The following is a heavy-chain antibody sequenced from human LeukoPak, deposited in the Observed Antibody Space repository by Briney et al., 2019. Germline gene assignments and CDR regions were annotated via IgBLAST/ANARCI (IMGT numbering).Heavy chain of an antibody. CDR1: GYTFTGYY. CDR2: INPNSGGT. Sequence: ASVKVSCTASGYTFTGYYMHWVRQAPGQGLEWMGWINPNSGGTKYAQKLLGRVTVTRDTSISTAYMQLSRLRSDDTAVYYCARVEGVNYRYSGFGYFNAVDYWGQGTLVTVSS. D-gene: IGHD3-16*02. J-gene: IGHJ4*02. CDR3: ARVEGVNYRYSGFGYFNAVDY. V-gene: IGHV1-2*02.